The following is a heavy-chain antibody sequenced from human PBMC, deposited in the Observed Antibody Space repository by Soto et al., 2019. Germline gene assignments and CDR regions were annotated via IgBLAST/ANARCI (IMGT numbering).Heavy chain of an antibody. J-gene: IGHJ4*02. CDR3: VVAAQPYYFDY. CDR1: GYTFTSYA. CDR2: ISAYNGNT. Sequence: GASVKVSCKASGYTFTSYAMRWVRQAPGQGLEWMGWISAYNGNTNYAQKLQGRVTMTTDTSTSTAYMELRSLRSDDTAVYYCVVAAQPYYFDYWGQGTLVTVSS. V-gene: IGHV1-18*01. D-gene: IGHD2-15*01.